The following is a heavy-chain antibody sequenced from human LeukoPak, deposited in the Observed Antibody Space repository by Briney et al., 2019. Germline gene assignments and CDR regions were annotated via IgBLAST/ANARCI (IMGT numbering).Heavy chain of an antibody. J-gene: IGHJ5*02. CDR2: IYYSGST. CDR1: GGSISSYY. Sequence: PSETLSLTCTVSGGSISSYYWSWIRQPPGKGLEWIGYIYYSGSTNYNPSLKSRVTISVDTSKNQFSLKLSSVTAADTAVYYCARYGSRSQDFDPWGQGTLVTVSS. D-gene: IGHD3-10*01. V-gene: IGHV4-59*12. CDR3: ARYGSRSQDFDP.